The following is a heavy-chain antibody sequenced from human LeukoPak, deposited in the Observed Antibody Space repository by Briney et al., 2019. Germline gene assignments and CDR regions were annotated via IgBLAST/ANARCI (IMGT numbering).Heavy chain of an antibody. Sequence: ETLSLTCSVSGGSIGSSSYYWGWIRQPPGKGLEWVSAISGSGGSTYYSDSVKGRFTISRDNSKNTMYLQMNSLRAEDTAVYYCAKFSFLGATHYYYYGMDVWGQGTTVTVSS. J-gene: IGHJ6*02. D-gene: IGHD1-26*01. CDR2: ISGSGGST. CDR3: AKFSFLGATHYYYYGMDV. CDR1: GGSIGSSSYY. V-gene: IGHV3-23*01.